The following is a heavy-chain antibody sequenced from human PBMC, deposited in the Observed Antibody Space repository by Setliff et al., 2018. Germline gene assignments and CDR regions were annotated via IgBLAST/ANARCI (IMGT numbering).Heavy chain of an antibody. CDR3: VRDSRITVLGVDNYHYMDV. V-gene: IGHV1-18*01. Sequence: PGASVKVSCKTSGYSFTSYGISWVRQAPGQGLEWMGHITTYNDNTKYAQKFQGRITVTTDLSTSTAYLDLRSLRSDDTAVYYCVRDSRITVLGVDNYHYMDVWGRGTTVTVSS. D-gene: IGHD3-3*01. CDR2: ITTYNDNT. J-gene: IGHJ6*03. CDR1: GYSFTSYG.